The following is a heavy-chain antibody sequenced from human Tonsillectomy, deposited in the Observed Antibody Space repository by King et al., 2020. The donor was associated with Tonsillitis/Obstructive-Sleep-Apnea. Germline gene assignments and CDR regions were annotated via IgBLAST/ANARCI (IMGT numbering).Heavy chain of an antibody. J-gene: IGHJ4*02. CDR3: ARASGYCSSTSCYADFDY. V-gene: IGHV2-26*01. CDR2: IFSNAAK. D-gene: IGHD2-2*01. CDR1: GFSLSNARMG. Sequence: VTLKESGPVLVKPTETLTLTCTVSGFSLSNARMGVSWIRHPPGKALEWLAHIFSNAAKSYSTSLKSRLTISKETSKSQVVLTMTNMDPVDTATYYCARASGYCSSTSCYADFDYWGQGTLVTVSS.